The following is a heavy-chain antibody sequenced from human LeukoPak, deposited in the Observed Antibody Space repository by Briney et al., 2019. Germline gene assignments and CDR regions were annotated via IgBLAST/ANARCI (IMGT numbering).Heavy chain of an antibody. Sequence: PSETLSLTCTVSGGSISSGGYYWSWIRQHPGKGLEWIGYIYYSGSTYYNPSLKSRVTISVDTSKNQFSLKLSSVTAADTAVYYCARVGAYSSSWNGKFFDYWGQGTLVTVSS. D-gene: IGHD6-13*01. CDR2: IYYSGST. V-gene: IGHV4-31*03. J-gene: IGHJ4*02. CDR3: ARVGAYSSSWNGKFFDY. CDR1: GGSISSGGYY.